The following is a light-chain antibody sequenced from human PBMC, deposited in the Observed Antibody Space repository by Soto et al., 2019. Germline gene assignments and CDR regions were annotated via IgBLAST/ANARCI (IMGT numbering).Light chain of an antibody. CDR3: QQRSNWPRSIT. V-gene: IGKV3-11*01. CDR1: QRVSSY. CDR2: DAS. J-gene: IGKJ5*01. Sequence: EIGVTPSSAPPALSPGEKTTLSCRAQQRVSSYLTWYQQKPGQAPRLLIYDASNRATGIPARFSGSGSGTDFTLTISSLEPEDFAVYYCQQRSNWPRSITFGQGTRLEIK.